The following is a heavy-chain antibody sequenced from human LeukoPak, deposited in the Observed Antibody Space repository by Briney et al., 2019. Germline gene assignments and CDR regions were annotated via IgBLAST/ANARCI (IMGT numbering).Heavy chain of an antibody. V-gene: IGHV4-38-2*02. CDR3: ARDEETRSAFDI. J-gene: IGHJ3*02. Sequence: SETLSLTCTVSGYSVSSGYYWGWIRQPPGKGLEWIGYIYHSGSTYYNPSLKSRVTFSVDRSKNQFSLKLSSVTAADTAVYYCARDEETRSAFDIWGQGTMVTVSS. CDR2: IYHSGST. CDR1: GYSVSSGYY.